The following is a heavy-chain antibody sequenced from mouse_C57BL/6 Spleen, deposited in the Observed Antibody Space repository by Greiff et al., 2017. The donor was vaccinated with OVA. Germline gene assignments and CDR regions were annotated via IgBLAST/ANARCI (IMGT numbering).Heavy chain of an antibody. CDR3: ARGIYYGNYRWYFDV. CDR2: FHPYNDDT. J-gene: IGHJ1*03. V-gene: IGHV1-47*01. D-gene: IGHD2-1*01. Sequence: VQLQQSGAELVKPGASVKMSCKASGYTFTTYPIEWMKQNHGKSLEWIGNFHPYNDDTKYNEKFKGKATLTVEKSSSTVYLELSLLTSDDSAVYYCARGIYYGNYRWYFDVWGTGTTVTVSS. CDR1: GYTFTTYP.